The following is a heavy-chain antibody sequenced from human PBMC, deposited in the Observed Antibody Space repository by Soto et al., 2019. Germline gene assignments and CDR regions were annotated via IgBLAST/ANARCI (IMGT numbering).Heavy chain of an antibody. V-gene: IGHV4-34*01. J-gene: IGHJ5*02. CDR1: GGSFTGYY. CDR3: VRRGRTSNGDWFDL. D-gene: IGHD3-3*02. Sequence: PSETLSLTCAVYGGSFTGYYWTWIRQTPGKGLEWIGEINYRGSSYYNPSLESRISMAVDTSKNQFSLKLRSVTAADTAVYFCVRRGRTSNGDWFDLWGQGILVTVSS. CDR2: INYRGSS.